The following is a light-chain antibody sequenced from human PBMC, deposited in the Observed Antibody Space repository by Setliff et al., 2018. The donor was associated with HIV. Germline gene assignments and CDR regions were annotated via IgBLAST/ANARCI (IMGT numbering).Light chain of an antibody. CDR3: SSYSINNLYV. V-gene: IGLV2-14*03. J-gene: IGLJ1*01. Sequence: QSALTQPASVSGSPGQSITISCTGTSSDIGSSNFVSWCQQHPGKAPKVMIYNVDKRPSGVSNRFSGSKSGNTASLTISGLQTEDEADYYCSSYSINNLYVFATGTKV. CDR1: SSDIGSSNF. CDR2: NVD.